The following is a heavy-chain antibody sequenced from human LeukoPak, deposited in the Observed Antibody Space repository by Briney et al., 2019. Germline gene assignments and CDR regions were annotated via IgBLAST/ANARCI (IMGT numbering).Heavy chain of an antibody. J-gene: IGHJ6*03. CDR2: INHSGST. CDR1: GGSFSGYY. D-gene: IGHD6-13*01. Sequence: SETLSLTCAVYGGSFSGYYWSWIRQPPGKGLEWIGEINHSGSTNYNPSLKSRVTISVDTSKNQFSLKLSSVTAADTAVYYCARGGTGYSSSWPPYYYYYMDVWGKGTTVTVSS. CDR3: ARGGTGYSSSWPPYYYYYMDV. V-gene: IGHV4-34*01.